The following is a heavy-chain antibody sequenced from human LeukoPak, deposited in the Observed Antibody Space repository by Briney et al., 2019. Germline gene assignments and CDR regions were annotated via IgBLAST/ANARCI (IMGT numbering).Heavy chain of an antibody. V-gene: IGHV4-61*02. CDR1: GGSISSGSYY. Sequence: SEALSLTCTVSGGSISSGSYYWSWIRQPAGKGLEWIGRIYTSGSTNYNPSLKSRVTISVDTSKNEFSLKLSSVTAADTAVYYCASGYYYRGDYWGQGTLVTVSS. CDR3: ASGYYYRGDY. CDR2: IYTSGST. D-gene: IGHD3-22*01. J-gene: IGHJ4*02.